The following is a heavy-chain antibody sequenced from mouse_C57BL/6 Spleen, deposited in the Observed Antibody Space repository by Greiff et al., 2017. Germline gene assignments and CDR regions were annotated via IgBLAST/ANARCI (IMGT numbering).Heavy chain of an antibody. CDR3: ARNSITTVLFDY. J-gene: IGHJ2*01. CDR1: GFTFSDYG. D-gene: IGHD1-1*01. CDR2: ISSGSSTI. Sequence: EVQLVESGGGLVKPGGSLKLSCAASGFTFSDYGMHWVRQAPEKGLEWVAYISSGSSTIYYADTVKGRFTISRDKAKNTLFLQMTSLRSEDTAMYYCARNSITTVLFDYWGEGTTLTVSS. V-gene: IGHV5-17*01.